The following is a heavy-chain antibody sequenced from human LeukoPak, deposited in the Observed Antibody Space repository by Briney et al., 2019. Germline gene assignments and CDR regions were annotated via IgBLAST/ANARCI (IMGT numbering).Heavy chain of an antibody. CDR3: ARVRAFGGLIVLVRDAFDI. V-gene: IGHV1-8*01. CDR2: MNPNSGNT. Sequence: ASVKVSCKASGYTFTSYDINWVRQATGQGLEWMGWMNPNSGNTGYAQKFQGRVTITRNTSISTGYMELSSLRSEDTAVYYCARVRAFGGLIVLVRDAFDIWGQGTMVTVSS. CDR1: GYTFTSYD. J-gene: IGHJ3*02. D-gene: IGHD3-16*02.